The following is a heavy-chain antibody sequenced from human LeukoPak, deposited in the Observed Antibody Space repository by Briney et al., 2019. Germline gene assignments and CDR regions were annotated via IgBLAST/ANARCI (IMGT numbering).Heavy chain of an antibody. D-gene: IGHD3-16*01. CDR1: GFTFSSYW. J-gene: IGHJ4*02. V-gene: IGHV3-7*03. Sequence: GGSLRLSCAASGFTFSSYWMTWVRQAPGKGLEWVANIKQDGSEKYYVDSVKGRFTISRDNAKKSLYLQMNSLRAEDTAVYYCASDLGTRYFDYWGQGILVTVSS. CDR2: IKQDGSEK. CDR3: ASDLGTRYFDY.